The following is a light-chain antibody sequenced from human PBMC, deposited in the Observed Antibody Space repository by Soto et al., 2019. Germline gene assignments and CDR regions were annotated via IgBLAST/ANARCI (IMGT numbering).Light chain of an antibody. V-gene: IGKV1-5*01. Sequence: QMTQSPSTLSASVGDRVTITCRASHNINTWLAWYQQKPVTAPRLLIYDVSTLQSGVPSRFSGSGSGTEFTLTITSLQPDDAAIYYCQQYDGYFGLGTKV. J-gene: IGKJ3*01. CDR2: DVS. CDR3: QQYDGY. CDR1: HNINTW.